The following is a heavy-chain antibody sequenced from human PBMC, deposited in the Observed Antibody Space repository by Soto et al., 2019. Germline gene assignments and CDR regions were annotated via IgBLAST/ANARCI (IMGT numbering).Heavy chain of an antibody. V-gene: IGHV4-31*03. J-gene: IGHJ4*02. CDR1: GGSISSCGYY. CDR2: IYYSGST. CDR3: AREWYYYDSSGYPKYYFDY. Sequence: SETLSLTCTVSGGSISSCGYYWSWIRQHPGKGLEWIGYIYYSGSTYYNPSLKSRVTISVDTSKNQFSLKLSSVTAADTAVYYCAREWYYYDSSGYPKYYFDYWGQGTLVTVSS. D-gene: IGHD3-22*01.